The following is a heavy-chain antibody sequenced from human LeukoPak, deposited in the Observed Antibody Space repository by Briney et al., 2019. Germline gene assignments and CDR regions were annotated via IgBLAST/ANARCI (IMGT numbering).Heavy chain of an antibody. CDR3: ARLKYGSGSYTYYYYGMDV. Sequence: GESLKISCKGSGYSFTSYWIGWVRQMPGKGLEWMGIIYPGDSDTRYSPSFQGQVTISADKSISTAYLQWSSLEASDTAMYYCARLKYGSGSYTYYYYGMDVWGKGTTVIVSS. V-gene: IGHV5-51*01. CDR1: GYSFTSYW. CDR2: IYPGDSDT. J-gene: IGHJ6*04. D-gene: IGHD3-10*01.